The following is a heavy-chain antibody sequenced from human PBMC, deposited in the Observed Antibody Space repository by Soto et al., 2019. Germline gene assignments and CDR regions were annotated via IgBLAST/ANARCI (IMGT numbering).Heavy chain of an antibody. CDR1: SFTFSHAW. V-gene: IGHV3-15*07. J-gene: IGHJ4*02. CDR2: IKTNSDGGTT. CDR3: TTLGWYDY. Sequence: GGSLRLSCAASSFTFSHAWMNWVRQAPGKGLEWVGRIKTNSDGGTTAYAAPVQGRFTISRDDSKNMLFLQMNSLKSEDTAVYYCTTLGWYDYWGQGTLVTVSS. D-gene: IGHD2-15*01.